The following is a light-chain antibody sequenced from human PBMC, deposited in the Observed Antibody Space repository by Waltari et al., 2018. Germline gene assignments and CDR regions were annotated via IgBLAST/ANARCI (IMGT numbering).Light chain of an antibody. CDR2: NTK. V-gene: IGLV8-61*01. J-gene: IGLJ3*02. Sequence: QTVVTQEPSFSVSPGGTVTLSCDLTSGSVSTNNFPSWYQQTPGQAPRTLMYNTKTRSSGVPDRFSGSIVGNNAVLTITGAQTEDESHYYCALLVGSGIWVFGGGTKVTVL. CDR3: ALLVGSGIWV. CDR1: SGSVSTNNF.